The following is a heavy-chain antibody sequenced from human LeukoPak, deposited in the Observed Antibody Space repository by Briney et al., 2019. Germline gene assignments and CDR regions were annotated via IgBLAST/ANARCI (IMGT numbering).Heavy chain of an antibody. CDR3: ARDKYYGSGSLWDQSSLYYYYMDV. V-gene: IGHV4-61*02. Sequence: SGTLSLTCTVSGGSISSGSYYWSWIRQPAGKGLEWIGRIYTSGSTNYNPSLKSRVTISVDTSKNQFSLKLSSVTAADTAVYYCARDKYYGSGSLWDQSSLYYYYMDVWGKGTTVTISS. D-gene: IGHD3-10*01. CDR2: IYTSGST. CDR1: GGSISSGSYY. J-gene: IGHJ6*03.